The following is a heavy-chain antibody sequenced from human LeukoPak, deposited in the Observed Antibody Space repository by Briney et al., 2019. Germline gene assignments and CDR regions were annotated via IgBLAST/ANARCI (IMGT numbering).Heavy chain of an antibody. CDR2: ISGSGGSI. D-gene: IGHD6-19*01. CDR3: AKLGSEL. Sequence: PGGSLRLSCAASGFTFSRYAMNWVRQAPGKGLQWVSVISGSGGSIYYADSVKGRSTISRDNSKNTLYLQMNGLRVEDTAVYYCAKLGSELWGQGTLVTVSS. J-gene: IGHJ4*02. V-gene: IGHV3-23*01. CDR1: GFTFSRYA.